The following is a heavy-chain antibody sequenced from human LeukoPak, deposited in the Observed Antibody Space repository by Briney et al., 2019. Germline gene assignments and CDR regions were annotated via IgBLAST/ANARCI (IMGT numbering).Heavy chain of an antibody. V-gene: IGHV3-7*01. CDR1: GFTFSTYW. Sequence: PGGSLRLSCAASGFTFSTYWMSWVRQAPGKGLEWVANIKQDGSDIYYVDSVKGRLTISRDNAKNSLYLQMSSLRAEDTAVYYCTRGGRLHPQSPYWGQGTLVTVSS. D-gene: IGHD3-16*01. CDR3: TRGGRLHPQSPY. J-gene: IGHJ4*02. CDR2: IKQDGSDI.